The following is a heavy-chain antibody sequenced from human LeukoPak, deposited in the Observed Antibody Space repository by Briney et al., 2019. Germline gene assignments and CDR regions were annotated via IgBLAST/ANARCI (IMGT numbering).Heavy chain of an antibody. D-gene: IGHD3-22*01. J-gene: IGHJ4*02. V-gene: IGHV3-74*01. CDR3: ARAPYYYYSSGYSPFDY. Sequence: PGGSLRLSCAASAFTFSSYWMRWVRPAPGKGLVWVSRINSDGSSTSYADSVKGRFTISRDNAKNTLYLQMNRLRAEDTAVYYCARAPYYYYSSGYSPFDYGGQETLVTVSS. CDR2: INSDGSST. CDR1: AFTFSSYW.